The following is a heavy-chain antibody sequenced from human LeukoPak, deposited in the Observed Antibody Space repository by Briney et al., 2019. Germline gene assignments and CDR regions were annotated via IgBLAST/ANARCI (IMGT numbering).Heavy chain of an antibody. J-gene: IGHJ4*02. CDR3: ATDHRRIAIFGVVTD. Sequence: ASVKVSCKVSGYTLTELSMHWVRQAPGKGLEWMGGFDPEDGETIYAQKFQGRVTMTEDTSTDTAYMELSSLRSEDTAAYYCATDHRRIAIFGVVTDWGQGTLVTVSS. CDR2: FDPEDGET. CDR1: GYTLTELS. V-gene: IGHV1-24*01. D-gene: IGHD3-3*01.